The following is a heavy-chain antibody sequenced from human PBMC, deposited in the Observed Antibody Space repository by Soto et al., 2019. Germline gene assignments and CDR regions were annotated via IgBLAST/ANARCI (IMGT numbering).Heavy chain of an antibody. CDR3: AKDPSIAVAPPWFDP. Sequence: GGSLRLSCAASGFTFSSYAMSWVRQAPGKGLEWVSAISGSGGSTYYADSVKGRFTISRDNSKNTLYLQMNSLRAEDTAVYYCAKDPSIAVAPPWFDPWGQGTLVTVSS. V-gene: IGHV3-23*01. D-gene: IGHD6-19*01. CDR1: GFTFSSYA. CDR2: ISGSGGST. J-gene: IGHJ5*02.